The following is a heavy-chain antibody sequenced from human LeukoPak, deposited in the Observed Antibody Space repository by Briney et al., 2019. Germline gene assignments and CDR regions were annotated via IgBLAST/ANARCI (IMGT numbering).Heavy chain of an antibody. J-gene: IGHJ4*02. V-gene: IGHV3-21*04. Sequence: PGGSLRLSCAASGFTFSSYSMNWVRQAPGKGLEWVSYISSSRNYIFYADSVKGRFTISRDNAKNSLYLQVNSLRAEDTAVYYCARVFYGGSLGFDYWGQGTLVTVSS. D-gene: IGHD4-23*01. CDR2: ISSSRNYI. CDR3: ARVFYGGSLGFDY. CDR1: GFTFSSYS.